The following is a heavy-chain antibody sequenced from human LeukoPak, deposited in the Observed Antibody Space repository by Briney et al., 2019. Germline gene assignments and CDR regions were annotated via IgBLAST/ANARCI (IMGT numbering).Heavy chain of an antibody. J-gene: IGHJ4*02. CDR1: GFTFNTYG. V-gene: IGHV3-33*01. CDR2: IWYDGSNK. CDR3: AREGGDWGEGYFDY. D-gene: IGHD3-16*01. Sequence: GGSLRLSCAASGFTFNTYGMHWVRQAPGKGLEWVAAIWYDGSNKYYADSVKGRFTISRDNAKNSLYLQMNSLRAEDTAVYYCAREGGDWGEGYFDYWGQGTLVTVSS.